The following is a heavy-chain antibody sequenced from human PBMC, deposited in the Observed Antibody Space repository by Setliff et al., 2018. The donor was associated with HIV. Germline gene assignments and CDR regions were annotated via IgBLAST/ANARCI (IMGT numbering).Heavy chain of an antibody. Sequence: GGSLRLSCESSGFTFNNYWMSWVRQAPGKRPEWVANIKGDGSETYYVDSVKGRFTISRDNAKNSLYPQMDSLRVEDTTVYYCTRKLAPGHGMDVWGQGTTVTVSS. CDR1: GFTFNNYW. J-gene: IGHJ6*02. V-gene: IGHV3-7*01. CDR3: TRKLAPGHGMDV. CDR2: IKGDGSET. D-gene: IGHD3-3*02.